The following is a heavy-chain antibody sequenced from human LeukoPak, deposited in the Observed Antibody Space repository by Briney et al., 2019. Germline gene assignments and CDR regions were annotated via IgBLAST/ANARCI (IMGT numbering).Heavy chain of an antibody. CDR1: GFTFDDYA. V-gene: IGHV3-9*01. CDR3: ATNGGGDSGYGNFDY. J-gene: IGHJ4*02. CDR2: ISWNSDTI. Sequence: GGSLRPSCAVSGFTFDDYAMHWVRQVPGKGLEWVSGISWNSDTIDLADSVKGRFTISRDNAKNSLYLQMNRLRAEDTALYYCATNGGGDSGYGNFDYWGQGTLVTVSS. D-gene: IGHD5-12*01.